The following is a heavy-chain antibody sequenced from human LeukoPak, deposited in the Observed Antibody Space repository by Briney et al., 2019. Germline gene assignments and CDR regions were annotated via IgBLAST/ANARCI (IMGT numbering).Heavy chain of an antibody. V-gene: IGHV1-69*05. CDR3: ARGHVDTAMVRE. J-gene: IGHJ4*02. Sequence: ASVKVSCKASGGTFSSYAISWVRQAPGQGLEWMGGIIPIFGTANYAQKFQGRVTITTDESTSTAYVELSSLRSEDTAVYYCARGHVDTAMVREWGQGTLVTVSS. CDR2: IIPIFGTA. CDR1: GGTFSSYA. D-gene: IGHD5-18*01.